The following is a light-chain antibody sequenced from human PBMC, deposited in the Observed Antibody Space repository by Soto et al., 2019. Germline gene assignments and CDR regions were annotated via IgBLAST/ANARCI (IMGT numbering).Light chain of an antibody. CDR1: STDVGRYNY. V-gene: IGLV2-14*01. CDR2: DVS. J-gene: IGLJ1*01. CDR3: TSYTSVSTYV. Sequence: QSVLTQPASVSGSPGQSITISCTGTSTDVGRYNYLSWYQQHPGKAPKLMVYDVSNRPSWVSNRFSGSKSGITASLTISGLQAEDETDYYCTSYTSVSTYVFGTGTKVTVL.